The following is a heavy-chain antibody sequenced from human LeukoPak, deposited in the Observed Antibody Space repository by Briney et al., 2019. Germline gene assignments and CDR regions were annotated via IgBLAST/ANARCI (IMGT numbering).Heavy chain of an antibody. CDR3: ATAGATVTRDAFDI. D-gene: IGHD4-17*01. CDR1: GGSISSGSYY. V-gene: IGHV4-61*02. CDR2: INTSGST. Sequence: SETLSLTCTVSGGSISSGSYYWSWIRQPAGKGLDWIGSINTSGSTNYNPSLKSRVTISVDTSKNQFSLKLSSVTAADTAVYYCATAGATVTRDAFDIWGQGTMVTVSS. J-gene: IGHJ3*02.